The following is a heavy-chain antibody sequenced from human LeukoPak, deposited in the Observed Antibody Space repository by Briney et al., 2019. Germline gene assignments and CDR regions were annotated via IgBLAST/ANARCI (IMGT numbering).Heavy chain of an antibody. V-gene: IGHV4-39*01. D-gene: IGHD1-26*01. CDR3: ARHREGPTYYFDY. Sequence: PSETLSLTCTVSGGSLSSSGYYWGWIRQPPGKGLEWIGIIYYSGRTYYDPSLKSRVTISLDTSKNQFSLKLSSVTAADTAVYYCARHREGPTYYFDYWGQGTLVNVSS. J-gene: IGHJ4*02. CDR2: IYYSGRT. CDR1: GGSLSSSGYY.